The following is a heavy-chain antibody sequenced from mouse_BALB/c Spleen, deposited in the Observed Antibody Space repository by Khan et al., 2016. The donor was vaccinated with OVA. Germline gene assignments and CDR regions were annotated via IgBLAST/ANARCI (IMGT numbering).Heavy chain of an antibody. CDR2: IFPGSDTP. CDR1: GYTFTDYI. V-gene: IGHV1-77*01. J-gene: IGHJ3*01. CDR3: ASGGYSAFAY. Sequence: QVQLKQSGPELVKPGASLKVSCKASGYTFTDYIIGWVKQSTRQGLEWIGDIFPGSDTPYYNEKLKDRATLTADKSANTAYMHLSSLTSDDSAVYFCASGGYSAFAYWGQGTLLTVSA. D-gene: IGHD2-14*01.